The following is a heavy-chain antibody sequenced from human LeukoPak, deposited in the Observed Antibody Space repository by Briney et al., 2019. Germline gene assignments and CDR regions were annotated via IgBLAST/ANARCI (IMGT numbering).Heavy chain of an antibody. CDR2: ISGYGGST. D-gene: IGHD4-17*01. CDR3: AKGDHGDQDYYYAMDV. CDR1: GFTFSSYG. V-gene: IGHV3-23*01. J-gene: IGHJ6*02. Sequence: GGSLRLSCTASGFTFSSYGMNWVRQAPGKGLEWVSSISGYGGSTHYADSVKGRFTISRDNSKNTLYLQMNSLRAEDTAVYYCAKGDHGDQDYYYAMDVWGQGTTVTVSS.